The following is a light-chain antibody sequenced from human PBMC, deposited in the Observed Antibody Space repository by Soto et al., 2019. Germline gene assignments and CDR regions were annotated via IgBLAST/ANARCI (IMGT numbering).Light chain of an antibody. CDR3: SSYTNINTRACV. V-gene: IGLV2-14*02. Sequence: LTQTASVSGSPGQSITISCTGTSSDVGSYNRVSWYQQHPGKAPKLIIYEVTDRPSGVSNRFSGSKSGNTASLTISGLQAEDEAEYYCSSYTNINTRACVFGTGTKVTVL. CDR2: EVT. J-gene: IGLJ1*01. CDR1: SSDVGSYNR.